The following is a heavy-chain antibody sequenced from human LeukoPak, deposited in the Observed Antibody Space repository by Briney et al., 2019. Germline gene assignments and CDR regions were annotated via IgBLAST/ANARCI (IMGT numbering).Heavy chain of an antibody. CDR3: VRDGIRDIPGVITIRYDY. CDR1: GFTFSTYS. Sequence: GGSLRLSCAVSGFTFSTYSMTWVRQAPGKGLEWVSSITASSSYIYYADSVKGRFTISRDNAENSLYLQMNSLTAEDTALYYCVRDGIRDIPGVITIRYDYWGQGTLVTVSS. CDR2: ITASSSYI. V-gene: IGHV3-21*04. D-gene: IGHD3-10*01. J-gene: IGHJ4*02.